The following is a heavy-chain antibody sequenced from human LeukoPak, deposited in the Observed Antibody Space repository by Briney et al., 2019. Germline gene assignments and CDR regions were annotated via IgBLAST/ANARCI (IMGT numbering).Heavy chain of an antibody. CDR3: ARDPLRSRSLHCSSTSCRKGLTD. J-gene: IGHJ4*02. CDR2: IYYSGST. CDR1: GGSISSGDYY. D-gene: IGHD2-2*01. V-gene: IGHV4-30-4*08. Sequence: SETLSLTCTVSGGSISSGDYYWSWIRQPPGKGLEWIGYIYYSGSTYYNPSLKSRVTISVDTSKNQFSLKLSSVTAADTAVYYCARDPLRSRSLHCSSTSCRKGLTDWGQGTLVTVSS.